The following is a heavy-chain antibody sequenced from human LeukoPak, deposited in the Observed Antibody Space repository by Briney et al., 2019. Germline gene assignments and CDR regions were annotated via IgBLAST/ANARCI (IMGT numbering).Heavy chain of an antibody. D-gene: IGHD5-18*01. V-gene: IGHV3-23*01. CDR2: ISGSGGST. Sequence: GGSLRLSCAASGFTFSSYAMSWVRQAPGKGLEWVSAISGSGGSTYYADSVKGRFTISRDNSKNTLYLQMNSLRAEDTAVYYCAKDQGYSYGSGAFDIWGQGTMVTVPS. CDR3: AKDQGYSYGSGAFDI. CDR1: GFTFSSYA. J-gene: IGHJ3*02.